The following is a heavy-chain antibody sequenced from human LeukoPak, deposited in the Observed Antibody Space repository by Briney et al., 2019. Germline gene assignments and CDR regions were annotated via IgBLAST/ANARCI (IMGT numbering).Heavy chain of an antibody. J-gene: IGHJ6*02. V-gene: IGHV1-8*01. Sequence: ASVKVSCKASGYTFTSYDINWVRQATGQGLEWMGWMNPNSGNTGYAQKFQGRVTMTRNTSISTAYMELSSLRSEDTAVYYCARAHYYYYGMDVWGQGTTVTVSS. CDR1: GYTFTSYD. CDR2: MNPNSGNT. CDR3: ARAHYYYYGMDV.